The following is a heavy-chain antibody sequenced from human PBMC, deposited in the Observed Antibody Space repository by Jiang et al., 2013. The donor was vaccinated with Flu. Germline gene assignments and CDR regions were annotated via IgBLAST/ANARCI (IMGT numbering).Heavy chain of an antibody. D-gene: IGHD3-10*01. CDR1: GYTFTSYA. CDR3: ARDRGGSGVEEYYYGMDV. Sequence: SGAEVKKPGASVKVSCKASGYTFTSYAMHWVRQAPGQRLEWMGWINAGNGNTKYSQKFQGRVTITRDTSASTAYMELSSLRSEDTAVYYCARDRGGSGVEEYYYGMDVWGQGTTVTVSS. J-gene: IGHJ6*02. CDR2: INAGNGNT. V-gene: IGHV1-3*01.